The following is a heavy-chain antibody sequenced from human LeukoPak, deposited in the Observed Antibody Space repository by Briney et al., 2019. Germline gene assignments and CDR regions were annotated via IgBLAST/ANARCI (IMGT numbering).Heavy chain of an antibody. CDR2: INTNTGNP. D-gene: IGHD1-1*01. CDR3: ARIPQREADNY. J-gene: IGHJ4*02. V-gene: IGHV7-4-1*02. CDR1: GYDFSTYG. Sequence: GASVKVSCRTSGYDFSTYGITWVRQAPGQGLEWMGWINTNTGNPTYAQGFTGRFVFSLDTSVSTAYLQISSLKAEDTAVYYCARIPQREADNYWGQGTLVTVSS.